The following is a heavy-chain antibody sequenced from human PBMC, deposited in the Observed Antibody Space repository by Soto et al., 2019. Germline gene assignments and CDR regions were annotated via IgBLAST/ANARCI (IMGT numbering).Heavy chain of an antibody. V-gene: IGHV4-4*02. CDR2: VYHSGTT. Sequence: QVQLQESGPGLVKPSGTLSLTCAVSAGSISSSNWWSWVRQHPGKGLEWIGEVYHSGTTNYNPSLKSLVTILVDKSKNQFSLKLTSVTAADTAVYYCARINGYHIDYWGQGPLVTVSS. CDR3: ARINGYHIDY. J-gene: IGHJ4*02. CDR1: AGSISSSNW. D-gene: IGHD3-22*01.